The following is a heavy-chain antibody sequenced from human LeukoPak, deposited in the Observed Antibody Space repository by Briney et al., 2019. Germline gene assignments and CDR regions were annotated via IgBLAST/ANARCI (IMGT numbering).Heavy chain of an antibody. D-gene: IGHD3-22*01. J-gene: IGHJ4*02. V-gene: IGHV3-23*01. CDR3: AKDNHYYDSNGYYYYFDY. CDR2: ISGSGRST. Sequence: PGGSLRLSCAASGFTFKSYAMSWVRQAPGKRLEWVSTISGSGRSTYYANSVKGRFTISRDSSKNTLNLQMNSLRAEDTAVYYCAKDNHYYDSNGYYYYFDYWGQGTLVTVSS. CDR1: GFTFKSYA.